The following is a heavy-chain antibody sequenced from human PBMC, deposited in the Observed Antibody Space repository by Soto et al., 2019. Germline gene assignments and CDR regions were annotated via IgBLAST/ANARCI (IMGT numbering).Heavy chain of an antibody. Sequence: SETLSLTCAVYGGSFSGYYWNWIRQPPGKGLEWIGEINHSGSTNYNPSLKSRVTISVDTSKNQFSLKVSSVTAADTAVYYCARGIRITMVRKEHPPYYYYGMDVWGQGTTGTVSS. D-gene: IGHD3-10*01. CDR2: INHSGST. V-gene: IGHV4-34*01. CDR1: GGSFSGYY. J-gene: IGHJ6*02. CDR3: ARGIRITMVRKEHPPYYYYGMDV.